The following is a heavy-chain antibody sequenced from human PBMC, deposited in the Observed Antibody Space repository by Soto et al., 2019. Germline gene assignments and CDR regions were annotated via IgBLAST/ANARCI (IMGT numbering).Heavy chain of an antibody. Sequence: GGSLRLSCAASGFTFSGSAMHWVRQASGKGLEWVGRIRSKANSYATAYAASVKGRFTISRDDSKNTAYLQMNSLKNEDTAVYYCTARLPGPPTLLYYYYGMDVWGQGTTVTVSS. CDR1: GFTFSGSA. CDR3: TARLPGPPTLLYYYYGMDV. V-gene: IGHV3-73*01. CDR2: IRSKANSYAT. J-gene: IGHJ6*02.